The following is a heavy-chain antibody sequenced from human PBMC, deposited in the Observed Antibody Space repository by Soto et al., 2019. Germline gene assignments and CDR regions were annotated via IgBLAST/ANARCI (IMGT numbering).Heavy chain of an antibody. CDR2: IIPIFGTA. CDR3: ARPSGAYDSSGYFHYYYYGMDV. CDR1: GGTFSSYA. J-gene: IGHJ6*02. Sequence: ASVKVSCKASGGTFSSYAISWVRQAPGQGLEWMGGIIPIFGTANYAQKFQGRVTITADESTSTAYMELSSLRSEDTAVYYCARPSGAYDSSGYFHYYYYGMDVWGQGTTVTVSS. V-gene: IGHV1-69*13. D-gene: IGHD3-22*01.